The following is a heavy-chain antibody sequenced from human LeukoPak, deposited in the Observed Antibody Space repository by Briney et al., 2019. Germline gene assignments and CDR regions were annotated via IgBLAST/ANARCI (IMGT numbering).Heavy chain of an antibody. V-gene: IGHV1-8*01. CDR3: ARDWIAFDY. CDR2: MNPKSGNT. CDR1: GYTFINYD. J-gene: IGHJ4*02. D-gene: IGHD2-2*03. Sequence: ASVKVSCKPSGYTFINYDINWVRQATGQGLEWMGWMNPKSGNTGSAQRFQGRVTMTRDTSISTAYMELSSLASEDTAVYYCARDWIAFDYRGQGTLVTVSS.